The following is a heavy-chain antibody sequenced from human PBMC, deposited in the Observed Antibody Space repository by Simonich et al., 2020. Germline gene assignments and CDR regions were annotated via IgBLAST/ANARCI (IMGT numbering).Heavy chain of an antibody. CDR3: ARASRGTWWYYYFDY. CDR2: ISASNGNT. J-gene: IGHJ4*02. V-gene: IGHV1-18*01. D-gene: IGHD2-15*01. Sequence: QVQLVQSGAEVKKPGASVKVSCKASGYTFTSYGISWVRQAPGQGLEWMGWISASNGNTTYAQKLQGRVTMTTDTSPSTAYMELRSLRSDDTAVYYCARASRGTWWYYYFDYWGQGTLVTVSS. CDR1: GYTFTSYG.